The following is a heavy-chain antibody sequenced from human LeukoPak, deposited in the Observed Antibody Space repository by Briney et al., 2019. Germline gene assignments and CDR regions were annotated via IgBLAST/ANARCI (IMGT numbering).Heavy chain of an antibody. CDR1: GYTFTSHG. CDR2: ISAYNGNT. J-gene: IGHJ4*02. CDR3: ARDEGAGATTDY. D-gene: IGHD1-26*01. Sequence: GASVTVSCKGSGYTFTSHGISWVRQAPGQGPEWMGWISAYNGNTNYAQKFQGRVTMTTDTSTSTAYMELRSLRSDDTAVYYCARDEGAGATTDYWGQGTLVTVSS. V-gene: IGHV1-18*01.